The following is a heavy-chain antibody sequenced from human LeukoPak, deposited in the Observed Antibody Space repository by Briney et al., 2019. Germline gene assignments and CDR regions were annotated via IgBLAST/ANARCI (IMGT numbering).Heavy chain of an antibody. D-gene: IGHD6-19*01. V-gene: IGHV7-4-1*02. CDR1: GYTFTDYY. CDR2: IDTNTGNA. CDR3: ARAAGNEYFQH. J-gene: IGHJ1*01. Sequence: GASVKVSCKASGYTFTDYYMHWVRQAPGQGLEWMGWIDTNTGNATYAQGFTGRFVFSLDTSVSTAYLQISTLKTEDTAVYFCARAAGNEYFQHWGQGTLVTVSS.